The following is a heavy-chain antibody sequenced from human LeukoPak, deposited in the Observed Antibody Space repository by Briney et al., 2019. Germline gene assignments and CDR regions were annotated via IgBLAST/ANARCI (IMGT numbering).Heavy chain of an antibody. CDR2: ISSSSSYI. Sequence: PGGSLRLSCAASGFTFSSYSMNWVRQAPGKGLEWVSSISSSSSYIYYADSVKGRFTISRDNAKNSLYLQMNSLRAEDTAVYYCARDGQDGYNPSDYWGQGTLVTVSS. J-gene: IGHJ4*02. V-gene: IGHV3-21*01. D-gene: IGHD5-24*01. CDR1: GFTFSSYS. CDR3: ARDGQDGYNPSDY.